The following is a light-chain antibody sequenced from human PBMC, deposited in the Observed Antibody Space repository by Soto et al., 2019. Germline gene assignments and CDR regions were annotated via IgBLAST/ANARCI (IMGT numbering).Light chain of an antibody. Sequence: QCVLTQPPSGSGTPGQRVTISCSGSSSNIGSNTVNWYQQLQGTAPKLLIYSNNQRPSGVPDRFSGSKSGTSASLAISGLQSEDEADYYCAAWDDSLNGYVFGTGTKVPS. CDR3: AAWDDSLNGYV. V-gene: IGLV1-44*01. J-gene: IGLJ1*01. CDR1: SSNIGSNT. CDR2: SNN.